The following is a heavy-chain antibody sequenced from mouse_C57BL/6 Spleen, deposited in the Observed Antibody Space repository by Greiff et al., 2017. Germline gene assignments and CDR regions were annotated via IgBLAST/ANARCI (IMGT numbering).Heavy chain of an antibody. CDR1: GYTFTSYW. CDR2: IYPGTSDT. CDR3: TRSRGYAMDY. V-gene: IGHV1-5*01. J-gene: IGHJ4*01. Sequence: EVQLQESGTVLARPGASVKMSCKTSGYTFTSYWMHWVKQRPGQGLEWIGAIYPGTSDTSYNQKFKGKVKLTAVTSASTAYMELSSLTNEDSAVYYCTRSRGYAMDYWGQGTSVTVSS.